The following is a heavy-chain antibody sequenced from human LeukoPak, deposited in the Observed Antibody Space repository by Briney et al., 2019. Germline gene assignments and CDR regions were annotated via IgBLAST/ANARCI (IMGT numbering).Heavy chain of an antibody. CDR3: VPSATDY. CDR1: GFNFSNYR. D-gene: IGHD1-26*01. J-gene: IGHJ4*02. CDR2: ITGSTTYI. Sequence: GGSLRLSCAASGFNFSNYRMNWVRQAPGKGLDWVPTITGSTTYIYSSESVKSRFIISRDNAKNSLYLQMNSLRVEDTGVYYCVPSATDYWGQGTLVTVSS. V-gene: IGHV3-21*01.